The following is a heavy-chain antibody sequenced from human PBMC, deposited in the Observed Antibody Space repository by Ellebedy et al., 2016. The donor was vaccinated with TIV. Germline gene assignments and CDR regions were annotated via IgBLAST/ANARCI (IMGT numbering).Heavy chain of an antibody. D-gene: IGHD2-2*01. CDR3: ARSCSPSCWECLEY. CDR2: LTHTGRT. Sequence: SETLSLXXTVSGGSINSFYWSWIRQPPGKGLEWVGHLTHTGRTNYNPSLQSRVAISLDSSKTQFSLELNSVTAAGTAVYFCARSCSPSCWECLEYWGQGVLVTVSS. J-gene: IGHJ4*02. CDR1: GGSINSFY. V-gene: IGHV4-59*13.